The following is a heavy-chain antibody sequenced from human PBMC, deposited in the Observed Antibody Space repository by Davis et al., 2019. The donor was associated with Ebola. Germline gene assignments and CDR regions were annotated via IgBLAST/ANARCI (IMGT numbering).Heavy chain of an antibody. J-gene: IGHJ4*02. CDR2: FLAAGQKT. V-gene: IGHV3-33*08. Sequence: GGSLRLSCAPPGVTSMNYVMSWVRQLPGKGLEWVADFLAAGQKTYYADSVKGRFTMSRDNPRNTVYLQMNSLRAEDTAVYYGASPGPVGGSYLHYWGQGTLVTVSS. CDR1: GVTSMNYV. D-gene: IGHD1-26*01. CDR3: ASPGPVGGSYLHY.